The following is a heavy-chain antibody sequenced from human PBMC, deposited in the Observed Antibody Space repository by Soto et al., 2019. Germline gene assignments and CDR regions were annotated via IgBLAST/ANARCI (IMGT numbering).Heavy chain of an antibody. V-gene: IGHV4-39*01. Sequence: SETLSLTCTVSGGSISSSSYYWGWIRQPPGKGLEWIVSIYYSGSTYYNPSLKSRVTISVDTSKNQFSLKLSSVTAADTAVYHCARQVWWPHYYYYYGMDVWGQGTTVTVSS. D-gene: IGHD5-12*01. CDR3: ARQVWWPHYYYYYGMDV. J-gene: IGHJ6*02. CDR2: IYYSGST. CDR1: GGSISSSSYY.